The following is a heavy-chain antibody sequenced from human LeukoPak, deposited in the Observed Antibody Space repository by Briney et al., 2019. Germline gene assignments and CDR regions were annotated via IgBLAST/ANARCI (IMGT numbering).Heavy chain of an antibody. CDR1: GFTFSSYA. V-gene: IGHV3-23*01. J-gene: IGHJ3*02. CDR2: ISGSGGAT. CDR3: AKILFGESTYDAFDI. Sequence: PGGSLRLSCAASGFTFSSYAMSWVRQAPGKGLEWGSAISGSGGATYYTDSVKGRLTISRDNSKNTLYLQVSSLRAEDTAVYYCAKILFGESTYDAFDIWGQGTMVTVSS. D-gene: IGHD3-10*01.